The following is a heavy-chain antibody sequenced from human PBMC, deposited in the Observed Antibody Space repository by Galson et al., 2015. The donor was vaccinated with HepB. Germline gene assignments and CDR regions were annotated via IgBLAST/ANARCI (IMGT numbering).Heavy chain of an antibody. V-gene: IGHV3-23*01. D-gene: IGHD5-18*01. CDR2: ISGSGGST. CDR1: GFTFSSYS. Sequence: SLRLSCAASGFTFSSYSMSWVRQAPGKGLEWVSAISGSGGSTFYADSVKGRFTISRDNSKNTLYLQMNSLRAEDTAVYYCAKARIQVWSQEGAWGQGTLITVSS. CDR3: AKARIQVWSQEGA. J-gene: IGHJ5*02.